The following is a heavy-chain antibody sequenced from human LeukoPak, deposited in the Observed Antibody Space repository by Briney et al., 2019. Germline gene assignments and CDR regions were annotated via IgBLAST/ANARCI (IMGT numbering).Heavy chain of an antibody. D-gene: IGHD6-13*01. CDR2: IYSGGST. J-gene: IGHJ3*02. Sequence: GGSLRLSCAASGFTFSSYGMHWVRQAPGKGLEWVSVIYSGGSTYYAVSVKGRFTISRDNSKNTLYLQMNSLRAEDTAVYYCAREPRIAAAGTDAFDIWGQGTMVTVSS. CDR3: AREPRIAAAGTDAFDI. CDR1: GFTFSSYG. V-gene: IGHV3-53*01.